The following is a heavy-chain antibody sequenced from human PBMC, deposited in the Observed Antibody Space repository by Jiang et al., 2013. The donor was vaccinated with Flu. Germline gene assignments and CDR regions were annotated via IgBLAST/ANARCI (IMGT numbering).Heavy chain of an antibody. J-gene: IGHJ4*02. V-gene: IGHV5-10-1*01. CDR1: GYSFTDYQ. Sequence: CGAEVKKPGESLRISCKASGYSFTDYQITWVRQMPGKGLECMGRIDPSDSYINYSPSFQGHVTISADTSISITYLQWSSLKASDSAMYYCARSRGYRGHDPDYWGQGTLVTVSS. CDR3: ARSRGYRGHDPDY. D-gene: IGHD5-12*01. CDR2: IDPSDSYI.